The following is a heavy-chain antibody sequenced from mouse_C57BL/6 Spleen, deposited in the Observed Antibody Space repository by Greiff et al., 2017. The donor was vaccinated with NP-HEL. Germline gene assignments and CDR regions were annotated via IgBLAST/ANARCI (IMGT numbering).Heavy chain of an antibody. J-gene: IGHJ3*01. Sequence: QVQLQQPGTELVKPGASVKLSCKASGYTFPSYWMHWVKQRPGQGLEWIGNINPSNGGTNYNEKFKSKATLTVDKSSSTAYMQLSSLTSEDSAVYYCARGAPYGYTWFAYWGQGTLVTVSA. CDR2: INPSNGGT. D-gene: IGHD2-2*01. V-gene: IGHV1-53*01. CDR3: ARGAPYGYTWFAY. CDR1: GYTFPSYW.